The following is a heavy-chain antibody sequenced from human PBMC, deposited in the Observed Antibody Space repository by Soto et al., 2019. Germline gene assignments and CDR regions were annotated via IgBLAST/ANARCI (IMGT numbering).Heavy chain of an antibody. CDR1: GFTFSRDW. Sequence: EVQLVESGGGLVQPGGSLRLSCAASGFTFSRDWMHWVRQSTGKGLVWVSRIKGDGTITNYADSVKGRFTTSRDNAKNRVYLQLNSLTTEDTAVYYCARGGLGNYYNHCWGQGTLVTVSS. D-gene: IGHD3-10*01. V-gene: IGHV3-74*01. J-gene: IGHJ4*02. CDR2: IKGDGTIT. CDR3: ARGGLGNYYNHC.